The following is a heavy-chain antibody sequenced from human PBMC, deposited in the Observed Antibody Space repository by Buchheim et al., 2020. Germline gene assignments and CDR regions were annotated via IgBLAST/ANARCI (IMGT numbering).Heavy chain of an antibody. CDR1: GFTFSSYG. CDR2: ISYDGSNK. V-gene: IGHV3-30*18. CDR3: VKTVAAAGPYGMDV. J-gene: IGHJ6*02. Sequence: QVQLVESGGGVVQPGRSLRLSCAASGFTFSSYGMHWVRQAPGKGLEWVAVISYDGSNKYYADSVKGRFTISRDTSKNTLYLQMNSLRAEDTAVYYCVKTVAAAGPYGMDVWGQGTT. D-gene: IGHD6-13*01.